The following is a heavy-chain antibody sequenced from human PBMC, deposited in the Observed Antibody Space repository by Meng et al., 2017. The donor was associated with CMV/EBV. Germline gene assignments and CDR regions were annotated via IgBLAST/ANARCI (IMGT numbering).Heavy chain of an antibody. CDR2: IWYDGSNK. CDR3: ARGNNYDFWSGDAFDI. CDR1: GFIFSSYG. J-gene: IGHJ3*02. V-gene: IGHV3-33*01. Sequence: GESLKISCEASGFIFSSYGMHWVHQAPGKGLEWVAVIWYDGSNKYYADSVKGRFTISRDNSKNSLYLQMNSLRAEDTAVYYCARGNNYDFWSGDAFDIWGQGTMVTVSS. D-gene: IGHD3-3*01.